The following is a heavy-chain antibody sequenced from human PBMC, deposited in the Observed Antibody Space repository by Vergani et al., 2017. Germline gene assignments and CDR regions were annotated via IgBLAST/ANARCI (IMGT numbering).Heavy chain of an antibody. V-gene: IGHV4-39*07. Sequence: QLQLQESGPGLVKPSETLSLTCTVSGGSISSSSYYWGWIRQPPGKGLEWIGSIYYSGSTYYNPSLKSRVTISVDTSKNQFSLELSSVTAADTAVYYCARDEVAAAGIGDYAFDIWGQGTMVTVSS. CDR1: GGSISSSSYY. CDR3: ARDEVAAAGIGDYAFDI. D-gene: IGHD6-13*01. CDR2: IYYSGST. J-gene: IGHJ3*02.